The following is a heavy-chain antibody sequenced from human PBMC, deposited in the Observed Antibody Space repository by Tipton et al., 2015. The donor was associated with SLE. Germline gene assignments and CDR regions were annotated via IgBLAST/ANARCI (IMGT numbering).Heavy chain of an antibody. V-gene: IGHV3-48*01. CDR1: GFTFSSNS. D-gene: IGHD3-16*01. Sequence: GSLRLSCAASGFTFSSNSMNWVRQAPGKGLEWVSYISTSGSTTYYADSVKGRFIISRDNSRNTLYLQMNSLRTEDTAVYYCAGSYGWLDAFDIWGQGTMVIVSS. J-gene: IGHJ3*02. CDR3: AGSYGWLDAFDI. CDR2: ISTSGSTT.